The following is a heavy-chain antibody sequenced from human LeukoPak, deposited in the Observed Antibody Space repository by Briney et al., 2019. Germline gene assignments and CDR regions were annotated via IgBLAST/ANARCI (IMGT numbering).Heavy chain of an antibody. V-gene: IGHV1-24*01. CDR3: ATGRPGSLLDY. J-gene: IGHJ4*02. D-gene: IGHD1-1*01. Sequence: GASVKVSFKVSGDTLTELSIHWVRQAPGKGREWRGGFEPDDGQTMYAQKFQDRLTMTEEPSTDTGYIAPTSLRSEDTALSYCATGRPGSLLDYWGQGSLVTVSS. CDR1: GDTLTELS. CDR2: FEPDDGQT.